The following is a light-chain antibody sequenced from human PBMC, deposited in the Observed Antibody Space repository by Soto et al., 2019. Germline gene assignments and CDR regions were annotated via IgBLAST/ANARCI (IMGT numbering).Light chain of an antibody. CDR3: AALDDSLNGPV. Sequence: QAVVPQPPSASGTPGQRVTLSCSGSSSNIGSNTVNWYQQLPGTAPKLLIYSNNQRPSGVPDRFSGSKSGTSASLAISGLQSEDEADYYCAALDDSLNGPVLGVGTTLTVL. CDR1: SSNIGSNT. J-gene: IGLJ2*01. CDR2: SNN. V-gene: IGLV1-44*01.